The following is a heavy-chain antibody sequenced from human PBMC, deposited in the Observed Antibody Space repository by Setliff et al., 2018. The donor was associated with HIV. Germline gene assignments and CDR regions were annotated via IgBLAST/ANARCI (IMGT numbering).Heavy chain of an antibody. Sequence: SETLSLTCTISGGFISNHYWNWIRQPPGKGLEWIGSTHYSGSSYYSPSIKSRVTISLDTSKNQFSLKLSSMTAADTAVYYCARDVGLCGVDCWPYFYFDLWGRGNLVTVSS. CDR1: GGFISNHY. D-gene: IGHD2-21*02. CDR2: THYSGSS. CDR3: ARDVGLCGVDCWPYFYFDL. J-gene: IGHJ2*01. V-gene: IGHV4-59*11.